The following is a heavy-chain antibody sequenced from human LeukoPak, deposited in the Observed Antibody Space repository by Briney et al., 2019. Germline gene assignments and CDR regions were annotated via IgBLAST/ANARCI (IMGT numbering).Heavy chain of an antibody. D-gene: IGHD2-15*01. V-gene: IGHV4-59*01. J-gene: IGHJ4*02. CDR3: ARGQGWCSGGSCRTGFFDY. CDR1: GGSISSYY. Sequence: SETLSLTCTVSGGSISSYYWSWIRQPPGKGLEWIGYIYYSGSANYNPSLKSRVTISVDTSKNQFSLKLSSVTAADTAVYYCARGQGWCSGGSCRTGFFDYWGQGTLVTVSP. CDR2: IYYSGSA.